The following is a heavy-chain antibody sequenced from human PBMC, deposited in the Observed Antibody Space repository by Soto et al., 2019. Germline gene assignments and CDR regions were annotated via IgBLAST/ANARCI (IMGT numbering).Heavy chain of an antibody. Sequence: GASVKVSCKASGYTFTGYYMHWVRQAPGRGLEWMGWINPNSGGTNYAQKFQGWVTMTRDTSISTAYMELSRLRSDDTAVYYCARGGKYSSSSEFDYWGQGPLVTVSS. V-gene: IGHV1-2*04. J-gene: IGHJ4*02. CDR1: GYTFTGYY. D-gene: IGHD6-6*01. CDR3: ARGGKYSSSSEFDY. CDR2: INPNSGGT.